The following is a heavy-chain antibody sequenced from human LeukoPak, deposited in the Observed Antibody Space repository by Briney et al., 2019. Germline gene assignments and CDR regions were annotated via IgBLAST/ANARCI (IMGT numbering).Heavy chain of an antibody. V-gene: IGHV3-30-3*01. D-gene: IGHD3-22*01. CDR1: GFTFSSYA. Sequence: VQPGRSLRLSCAASGFTFSSYAMHWVRQAPGKGLEWVAVISYDGSNKYYADSVKGRFTISRDNSKNTLYLQMNNLRAEDTAVYYCARDALITMIVVGPIDYWGQGTLVTVSS. CDR2: ISYDGSNK. CDR3: ARDALITMIVVGPIDY. J-gene: IGHJ4*02.